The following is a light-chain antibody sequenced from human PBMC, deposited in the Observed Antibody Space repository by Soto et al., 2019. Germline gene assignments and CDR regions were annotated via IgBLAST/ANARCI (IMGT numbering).Light chain of an antibody. CDR1: QSVSSSY. Sequence: IVLPLSPGTLSLSPVERPTPSSRASQSVSSSYFAWYQQKPGQARRLLIYGASSRATGIPDRFSGSGSGTDFTLTISRLEPEDFAVYYCQQYGSSPGTFGQGTKVDIK. V-gene: IGKV3-20*01. J-gene: IGKJ1*01. CDR2: GAS. CDR3: QQYGSSPGT.